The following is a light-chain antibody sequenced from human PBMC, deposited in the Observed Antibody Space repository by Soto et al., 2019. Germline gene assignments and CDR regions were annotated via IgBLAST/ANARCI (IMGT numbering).Light chain of an antibody. CDR3: QQRDKWPVT. CDR1: QSVGDN. CDR2: DAS. V-gene: IGKV3-11*01. Sequence: EIVLTQSPDTLSLSPGERAIFSCRASQSVGDNVAWYQHKPGQPPRLLIYDASKRATGIPARFSGSGSGTDFTLTISSLEAGDFAVYFCQQRDKWPVTFGPGTTVDIK. J-gene: IGKJ3*01.